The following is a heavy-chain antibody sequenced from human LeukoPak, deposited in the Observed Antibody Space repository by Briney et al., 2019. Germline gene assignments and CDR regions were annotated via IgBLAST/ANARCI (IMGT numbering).Heavy chain of an antibody. J-gene: IGHJ6*03. CDR3: ARDQGYYDSSGSYYYYMDV. D-gene: IGHD3-22*01. Sequence: ASVKVSCKASGYTFTGYYMHWVRQAPGQGLEWMGWINPNSGGTNYAQKFQGRVTMTRDTSISTAYMELSRLRSDDTAVYYCARDQGYYDSSGSYYYYMDVWGKGTTVTVSS. V-gene: IGHV1-2*02. CDR2: INPNSGGT. CDR1: GYTFTGYY.